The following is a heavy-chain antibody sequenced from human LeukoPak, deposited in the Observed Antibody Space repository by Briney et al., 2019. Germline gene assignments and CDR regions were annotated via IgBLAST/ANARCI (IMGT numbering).Heavy chain of an antibody. Sequence: ASVKVSCKASGGTFSSYAISWVRQAPGQGLEWMGWISAYNGNTNYAQKLQGRVTMTTDTSTSTAYMELRSLRSDDTAVYYCARDRRLVFDYWGQGTLVTVSS. J-gene: IGHJ4*02. D-gene: IGHD6-6*01. V-gene: IGHV1-18*01. CDR3: ARDRRLVFDY. CDR2: ISAYNGNT. CDR1: GGTFSSYA.